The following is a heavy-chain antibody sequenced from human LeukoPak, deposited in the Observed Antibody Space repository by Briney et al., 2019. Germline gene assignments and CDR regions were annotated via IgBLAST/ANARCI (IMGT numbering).Heavy chain of an antibody. CDR3: SDLDY. J-gene: IGHJ4*02. CDR2: INGDGSST. V-gene: IGHV3-74*01. CDR1: GFTFSSYW. Sequence: PGGSLRLSCAASGFTFSSYWMHWVRQAPGKGLVWVSHINGDGSSTSYADSVKGRFTISRDNAKNTLYLQMNSLRAEDTAVYYCSDLDYWGQGTLVTVSS.